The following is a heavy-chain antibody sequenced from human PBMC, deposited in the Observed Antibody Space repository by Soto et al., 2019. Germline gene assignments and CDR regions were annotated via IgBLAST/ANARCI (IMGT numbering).Heavy chain of an antibody. J-gene: IGHJ4*02. CDR3: MAAATK. CDR2: IKSISSGATT. Sequence: GGSLRLSCAAFGFSFTNAWMTWVRQAPGKGLEWVGRIKSISSGATTDYAAPVKGRFSISRDDSKNTVYLQMSSLKTDDTAVYYCMAAATKWGQGTLVTVSS. CDR1: GFSFTNAW. V-gene: IGHV3-15*01. D-gene: IGHD1-26*01.